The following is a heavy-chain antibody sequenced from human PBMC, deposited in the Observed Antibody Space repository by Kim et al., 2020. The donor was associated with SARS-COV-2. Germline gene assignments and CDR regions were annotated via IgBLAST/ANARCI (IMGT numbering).Heavy chain of an antibody. V-gene: IGHV4-34*01. Sequence: SETLSLTCAVYGGSFSGYYWSWIRQPPGKGLEWIGEINHSGSTNYNPSLKSRVTISVDTSKNQFSLKLSSVTAADTAVYYCARGHAAAAGMGGGHNWFDPWGQGTLVTVSS. CDR2: INHSGST. CDR1: GGSFSGYY. J-gene: IGHJ5*02. D-gene: IGHD6-13*01. CDR3: ARGHAAAAGMGGGHNWFDP.